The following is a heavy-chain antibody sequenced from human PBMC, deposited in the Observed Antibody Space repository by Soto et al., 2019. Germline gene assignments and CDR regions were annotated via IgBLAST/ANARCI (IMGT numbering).Heavy chain of an antibody. CDR2: ISASDGST. D-gene: IGHD3-10*01. CDR3: ATYYFGSGSYYRFDN. J-gene: IGHJ4*02. V-gene: IGHV1-18*01. CDR1: GYAFSFG. Sequence: ASVKVSCKASGYAFSFGFSWVRQAPGQGLEWMGWISASDGSTNSAQKFRGRISLTTDTSTNTAYLDLLSLTSDDTAVYLCATYYFGSGSYYRFDNWGQGTLVTVSS.